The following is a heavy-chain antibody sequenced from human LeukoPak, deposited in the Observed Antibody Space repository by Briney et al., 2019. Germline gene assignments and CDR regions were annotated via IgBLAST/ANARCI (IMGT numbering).Heavy chain of an antibody. Sequence: SETLSLTCTVSGGSISSYYWSWIRQPPGKGLEWIGYIYYSGSTNYNPSLKSRVTISVDTSKNQFSLKLSSVTAADTAVYYCARQGLTKGEWGMDVWGQGTTVTVSS. D-gene: IGHD2-8*01. CDR1: GGSISSYY. V-gene: IGHV4-59*08. CDR3: ARQGLTKGEWGMDV. CDR2: IYYSGST. J-gene: IGHJ6*02.